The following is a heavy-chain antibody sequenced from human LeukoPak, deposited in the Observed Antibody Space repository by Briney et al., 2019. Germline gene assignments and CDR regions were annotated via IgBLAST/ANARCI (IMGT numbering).Heavy chain of an antibody. J-gene: IGHJ4*02. V-gene: IGHV1-69*05. CDR3: ARGSNRDAYKSFLDC. CDR1: GGTFSSYA. CDR2: TIPIFGTA. Sequence: SVKVSCKASGGTFSSYAISWVRQAPGQGLEWVGRTIPIFGTANYSQKFQGRVTITTHESTSTAYMELSSLRSKDTAVYYCARGSNRDAYKSFLDCWGQGTLVTVSS. D-gene: IGHD5-24*01.